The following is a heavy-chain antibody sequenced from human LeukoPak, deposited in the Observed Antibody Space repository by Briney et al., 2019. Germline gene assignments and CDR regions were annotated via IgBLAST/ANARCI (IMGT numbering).Heavy chain of an antibody. D-gene: IGHD6-13*01. V-gene: IGHV3-23*01. CDR1: GFTFSSYA. CDR2: ISGSGGST. J-gene: IGHJ4*02. Sequence: GGSLRLSCAASGFTFSSYAMSWVRQAPGKGLEWVSAISGSGGSTYYADSVKGRFTISRDNSKNTLYLQMNSLRAEDTAVYYCAKLLAAAGHKNDYMFRQGGLSDYWGQGTLVTVSS. CDR3: AKLLAAAGHKNDYMFRQGGLSDY.